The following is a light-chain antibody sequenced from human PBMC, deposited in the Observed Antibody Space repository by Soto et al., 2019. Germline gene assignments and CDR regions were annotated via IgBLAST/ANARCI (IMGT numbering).Light chain of an antibody. Sequence: EIVLTQSPATLSLSPGERATLSCRASQSVSSSLAWYQQKPGQAPRLIIYDASSRATDIPARFSGSGSGTDFTLTISSLEPEDFAVYYCQQRSNWPLTFGGGTKVEIK. CDR1: QSVSSS. V-gene: IGKV3-11*01. J-gene: IGKJ4*01. CDR3: QQRSNWPLT. CDR2: DAS.